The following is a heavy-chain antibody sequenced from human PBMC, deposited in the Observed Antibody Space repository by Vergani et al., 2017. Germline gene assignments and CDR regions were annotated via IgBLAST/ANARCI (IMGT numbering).Heavy chain of an antibody. Sequence: QLQLQESGPGLVKPSETLSLTCTVSGGSISSSSYYWGWIRQPPGKGLEWIGSIYYSGCTYYNPSLKSRVTISVDTSKNQFSLKLSSVTAADTAVYYCASVDYGGSIDYWGQGTLVTVSS. J-gene: IGHJ4*02. D-gene: IGHD4-23*01. CDR1: GGSISSSSYY. CDR3: ASVDYGGSIDY. CDR2: IYYSGCT. V-gene: IGHV4-39*01.